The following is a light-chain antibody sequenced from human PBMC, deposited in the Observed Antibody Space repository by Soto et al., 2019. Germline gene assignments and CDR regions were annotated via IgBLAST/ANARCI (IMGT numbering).Light chain of an antibody. CDR3: PQTYIAPAT. CDR1: QSINNC. J-gene: IGKJ1*01. CDR2: AAS. V-gene: IGKV1-39*01. Sequence: DIQMTQSPSSLSASVGDRVTITCRASQSINNCLSWFQQKPGQAPKLLIYAASSLESGVPSRFSGSGSGTDFILTIDSLQPEDFATYFCPQTYIAPATFGQGTKVGVK.